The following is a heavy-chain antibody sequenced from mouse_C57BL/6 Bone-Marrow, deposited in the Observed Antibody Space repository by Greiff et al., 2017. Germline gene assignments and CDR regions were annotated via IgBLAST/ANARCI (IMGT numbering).Heavy chain of an antibody. J-gene: IGHJ3*01. CDR1: GYTFTSYW. CDR2: IDPNSGGT. V-gene: IGHV1-72*01. CDR3: AREGDQLRLLAWFAY. D-gene: IGHD3-2*02. Sequence: VQLQQPGAELVKPGASVKLSCKASGYTFTSYWMHWVKQRPGRGLEWIGRIDPNSGGTKYNEKFKGKATLTVDKPSSTAYMQLSSLTSEDSAVYYCAREGDQLRLLAWFAYWGQGTLVTVSA.